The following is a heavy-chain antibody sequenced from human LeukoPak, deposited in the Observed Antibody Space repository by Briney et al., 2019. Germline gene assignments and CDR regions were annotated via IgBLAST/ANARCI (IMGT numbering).Heavy chain of an antibody. CDR3: AKSAQYSSAWFTGSFDY. CDR2: INPNSGGT. J-gene: IGHJ4*02. CDR1: GYTFTGYY. D-gene: IGHD6-13*01. V-gene: IGHV1-2*02. Sequence: RASVKVSCKASGYTFTGYYMHWVRQAPGQGLEWMGWINPNSGGTNYAQKFQGRVTMTRDTSISTAYMELRRVRSDDTAVYYCAKSAQYSSAWFTGSFDYWGQGTLVTVSS.